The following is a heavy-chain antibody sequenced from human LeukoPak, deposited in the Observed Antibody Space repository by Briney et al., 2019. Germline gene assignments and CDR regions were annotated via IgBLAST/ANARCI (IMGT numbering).Heavy chain of an antibody. CDR2: IWYDGSNK. J-gene: IGHJ4*02. Sequence: GGSLRLSCAASGFTFSSYGMHWVRQAPGKGLEWVAFIWYDGSNKYYADSVKGRFTISRDNSKNTLYLQMNSLRAEDTAVYYCAKDLVGYSSSWYSAPFDYWGQGTLVTVSS. CDR1: GFTFSSYG. V-gene: IGHV3-30*02. CDR3: AKDLVGYSSSWYSAPFDY. D-gene: IGHD6-13*01.